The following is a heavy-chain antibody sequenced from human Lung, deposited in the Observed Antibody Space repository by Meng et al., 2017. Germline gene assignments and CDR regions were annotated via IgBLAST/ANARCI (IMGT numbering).Heavy chain of an antibody. V-gene: IGHV3-23*04. CDR3: AKYSYGLGDYLDY. Sequence: VQLVVSGGGLVKPGGSLSRVCAASGFSFSSYAMSWVRHAPGKGLEWVSALSGGGFTTYYADSVKGRFAISRHNSMNTLYLQMNSLRAEDTALYYCAKYSYGLGDYLDYWGQGALVTVSS. CDR2: LSGGGFTT. J-gene: IGHJ4*02. D-gene: IGHD3-10*01. CDR1: GFSFSSYA.